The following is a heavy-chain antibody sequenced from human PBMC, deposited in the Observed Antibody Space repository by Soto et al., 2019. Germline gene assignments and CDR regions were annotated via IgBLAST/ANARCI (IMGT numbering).Heavy chain of an antibody. Sequence: GGSLRLSCAASGFTFRSYGMHWVRQAPGKVPEWVAGISYDGRDKNYLDSVKGRFTTSRDNSKSTLYLQMNNLRPADTSVYYCAKAGGGEFDYWGQGILVTVSS. J-gene: IGHJ4*02. CDR2: ISYDGRDK. V-gene: IGHV3-30*18. CDR1: GFTFRSYG. D-gene: IGHD3-16*01. CDR3: AKAGGGEFDY.